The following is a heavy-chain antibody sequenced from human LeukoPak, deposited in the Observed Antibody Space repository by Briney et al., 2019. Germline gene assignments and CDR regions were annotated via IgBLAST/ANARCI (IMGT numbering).Heavy chain of an antibody. CDR2: IYYTGST. J-gene: IGHJ3*02. D-gene: IGHD6-19*01. CDR1: GGSISSYY. CDR3: AGDERGTGWYFAFDI. Sequence: SETLSLTCTVSGGSISSYYWSWIRQPPGEGLEWIGYIYYTGSTNYNPSLKSRVTISVDTSKNQFSLNLSSGTAADTAVYYCAGDERGTGWYFAFDIWGQGTMVTVS. V-gene: IGHV4-59*12.